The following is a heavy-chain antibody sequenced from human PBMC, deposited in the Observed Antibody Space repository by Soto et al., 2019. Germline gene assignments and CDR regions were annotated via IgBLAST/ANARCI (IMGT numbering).Heavy chain of an antibody. Sequence: GSLRLSCAASGFAFSSYSMNWVRQAPGKGLEWVSSISSSSSYIYYADSVKGRFTISRDNAKNSLYLQMNSLRAEDTAVYYCARDPVWGDYYYGMDVWGQGTTVTVSS. CDR1: GFAFSSYS. V-gene: IGHV3-21*01. J-gene: IGHJ6*02. CDR3: ARDPVWGDYYYGMDV. CDR2: ISSSSSYI. D-gene: IGHD7-27*01.